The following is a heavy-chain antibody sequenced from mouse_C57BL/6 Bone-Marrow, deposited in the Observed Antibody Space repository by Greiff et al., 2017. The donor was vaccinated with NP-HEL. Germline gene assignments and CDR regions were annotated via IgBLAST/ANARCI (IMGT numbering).Heavy chain of an antibody. CDR1: GYTFTSYW. CDR3: ARRNYGTLDY. CDR2: IDPSDSET. J-gene: IGHJ2*01. D-gene: IGHD2-1*01. Sequence: QVQLQQPGAELVRPGSSVKLSCKASGYTFTSYWMHWVQQRPIQGLEWIGNIDPSDSETHYNQKFTVKATLTVDKSSSTTYMQLSSLTSEDSAVYYCARRNYGTLDYWGQGTTLTVSS. V-gene: IGHV1-52*01.